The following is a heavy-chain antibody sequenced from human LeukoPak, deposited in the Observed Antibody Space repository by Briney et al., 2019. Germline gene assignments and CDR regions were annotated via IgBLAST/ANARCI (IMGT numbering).Heavy chain of an antibody. CDR3: ARGRREKLDF. J-gene: IGHJ4*02. Sequence: SEALSLTCTVSGGSITSHYWSWIRQPPGKGLEWIAYVLDSVRTKDNPSLQSRLTLSADTSKNQFSLKLNSVTAADTAVYYCARGRREKLDFWGQGTLVTVSS. CDR1: GGSITSHY. V-gene: IGHV4-59*11. CDR2: VLDSVRT.